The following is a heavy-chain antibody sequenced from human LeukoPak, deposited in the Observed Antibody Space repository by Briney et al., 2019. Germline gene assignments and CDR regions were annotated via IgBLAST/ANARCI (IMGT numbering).Heavy chain of an antibody. Sequence: SETLSLTCAVYGGSFSGYYWSWIRHPPGKGLEWIGETNHSGSTNYNPSLKSRVTISVDTSKNQFSLKLSSVTAADTAGYYCASIVPAAIPYWGQGTLVTVSS. CDR2: TNHSGST. J-gene: IGHJ4*02. CDR1: GGSFSGYY. V-gene: IGHV4-34*01. D-gene: IGHD2-2*01. CDR3: ASIVPAAIPY.